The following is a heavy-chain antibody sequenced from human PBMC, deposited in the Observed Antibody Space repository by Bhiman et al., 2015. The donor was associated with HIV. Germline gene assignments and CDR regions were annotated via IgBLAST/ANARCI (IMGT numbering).Heavy chain of an antibody. CDR1: GFPFSSFW. CDR2: IKEDGSER. Sequence: EVQLVESGGGFVQSGGSLRLSCAASGFPFSSFWMTWVRQAPGKGLEWVANIKEDGSERYYLDSVKGRFTISRDNAKNSLYLQMNTLRVEDTAVYYCAKGLSGFPLRGPYYFDYWGQGTLVSVFS. V-gene: IGHV3-7*03. CDR3: AKGLSGFPLRGPYYFDY. J-gene: IGHJ4*02. D-gene: IGHD3-9*01.